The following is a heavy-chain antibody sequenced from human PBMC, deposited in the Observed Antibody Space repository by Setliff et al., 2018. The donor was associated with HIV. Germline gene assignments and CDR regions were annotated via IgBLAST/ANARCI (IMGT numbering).Heavy chain of an antibody. CDR2: INSNSGGT. Sequence: ASVKVSFKTSGYTFTAYYIHWVRQAPGQGLEYMGWINSNSGGTNYAQKFQGRVTMTRDTSVSSAYMELSRVRSDDTAVYYCAREELRGTKVFDIWGQGTMVTVSS. D-gene: IGHD3-10*01. J-gene: IGHJ3*02. CDR1: GYTFTAYY. V-gene: IGHV1-2*02. CDR3: AREELRGTKVFDI.